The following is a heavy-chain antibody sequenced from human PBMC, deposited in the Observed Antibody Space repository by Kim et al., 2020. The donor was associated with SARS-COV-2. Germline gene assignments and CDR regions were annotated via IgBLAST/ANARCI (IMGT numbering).Heavy chain of an antibody. Sequence: GGSLRLSCAASGFTFSSYAMSWVRQAPGKGLEWVSAISGSGGSTYYADSVKGRFTISRDNSKNTLYLQMNSLRAEDTAVYYCAKEGYSSGWYFPYGMDVWGQGTTVTVSS. CDR1: GFTFSSYA. D-gene: IGHD6-19*01. CDR2: ISGSGGST. J-gene: IGHJ6*02. V-gene: IGHV3-23*01. CDR3: AKEGYSSGWYFPYGMDV.